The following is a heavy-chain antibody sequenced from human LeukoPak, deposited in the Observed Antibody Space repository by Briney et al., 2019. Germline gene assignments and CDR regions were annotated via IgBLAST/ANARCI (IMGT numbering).Heavy chain of an antibody. Sequence: ASVKVSCKASGGTFSSYAISWVRRAPGQGLEWMGGIIPIFGTANYAQKFQGRVTITTDESTSTAYMELSSLRSEDTAVYYCARNLDTAMVNWFDPWGQGTLVTVSS. D-gene: IGHD5-18*01. CDR1: GGTFSSYA. CDR3: ARNLDTAMVNWFDP. J-gene: IGHJ5*02. CDR2: IIPIFGTA. V-gene: IGHV1-69*05.